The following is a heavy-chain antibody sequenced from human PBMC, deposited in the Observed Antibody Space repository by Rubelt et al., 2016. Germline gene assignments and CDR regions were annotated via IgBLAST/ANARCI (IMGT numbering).Heavy chain of an antibody. J-gene: IGHJ4*02. V-gene: IGHV3-15*01. CDR2: IKSRGDGGAL. CDR3: TTDLEPFDY. Sequence: SGGGLVKPGGSLRISCTGSGFTFSNAWLSWVRQAPGKGLEWLGRIKSRGDGGALDYAAPVKGRFTISRDDSKNTLYLQMNSLKTEDTAVYYCTTDLEPFDYWGQGTLVTVSS. D-gene: IGHD1-1*01. CDR1: GFTFSNAW.